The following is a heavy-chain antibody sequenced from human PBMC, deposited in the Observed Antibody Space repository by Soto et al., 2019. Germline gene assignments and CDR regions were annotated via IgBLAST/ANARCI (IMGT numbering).Heavy chain of an antibody. V-gene: IGHV3-30-3*01. D-gene: IGHD1-7*01. CDR1: GFTFSSYA. J-gene: IGHJ4*02. Sequence: QVQLVESGGGVVQPGRSLRLSCAASGFTFSSYAMHWVRQAPGKGLEWVAVISYDGSNKYYADSVKGRFTISRDNSKNTLYLQMKSLRAEDTAVYYCAREWNYYFDYWGQGTLVTVSS. CDR2: ISYDGSNK. CDR3: AREWNYYFDY.